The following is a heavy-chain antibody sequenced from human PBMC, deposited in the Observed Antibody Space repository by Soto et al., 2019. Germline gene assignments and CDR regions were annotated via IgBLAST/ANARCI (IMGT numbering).Heavy chain of an antibody. CDR2: INAGNGNT. Sequence: QVQLVQSGAEVKKPGASVKVSCKASGYTFTSYAMHWVRQAPGQRLEWMGWINAGNGNTKCSQKFQGRVTITRDTSASTAYMELSSLRSEDTAVYYCARLGISSSWPALNYWGQGTLVTVSS. D-gene: IGHD6-13*01. V-gene: IGHV1-3*01. CDR3: ARLGISSSWPALNY. CDR1: GYTFTSYA. J-gene: IGHJ4*02.